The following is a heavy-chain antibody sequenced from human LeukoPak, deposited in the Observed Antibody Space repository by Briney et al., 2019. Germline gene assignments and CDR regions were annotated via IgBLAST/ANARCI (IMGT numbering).Heavy chain of an antibody. J-gene: IGHJ2*01. Sequence: PSETLSLTCTVSGGSISSYYWSWIRQPPGKGLEWIGRIYTSGSTNYNPSLKSRVTISVDTSKNQFSLKLSSVTAADTAVYYCASSGSSPRYFDLWGRGTLVTVSS. CDR3: ASSGSSPRYFDL. D-gene: IGHD1-26*01. CDR1: GGSISSYY. CDR2: IYTSGST. V-gene: IGHV4-4*08.